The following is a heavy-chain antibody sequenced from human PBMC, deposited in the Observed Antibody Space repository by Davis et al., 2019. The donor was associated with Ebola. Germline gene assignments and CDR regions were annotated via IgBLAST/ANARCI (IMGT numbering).Heavy chain of an antibody. D-gene: IGHD6-6*01. CDR2: IYSGGST. CDR3: ARDREQLVAGQLYYYYYGMDV. J-gene: IGHJ6*02. V-gene: IGHV3-66*01. Sequence: GESLKISCAASGFTVSSNYMSWVRQAPGKGLEWVSVIYSGGSTYYADSVKGRFTISRDNSKNTLYLQMNSLRAEDTAVYYCARDREQLVAGQLYYYYYGMDVWGQGTTVTVSS. CDR1: GFTVSSNY.